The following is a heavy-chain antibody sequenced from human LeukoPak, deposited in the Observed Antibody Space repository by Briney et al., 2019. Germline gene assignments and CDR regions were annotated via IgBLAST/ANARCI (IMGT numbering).Heavy chain of an antibody. CDR2: IYYGGST. J-gene: IGHJ4*02. CDR3: ARLGSLYDYVWGSYRYSPFDY. CDR1: GGSTSPYY. V-gene: IGHV4-59*12. Sequence: PSETLSLTCTVSGGSTSPYYWSWIRQPPGKGLEWIGYIYYGGSTNYNPSLKSRVTISVDTSKNQFSLKLSSVTAADTAVYYCARLGSLYDYVWGSYRYSPFDYWGQGTLVTVSS. D-gene: IGHD3-16*02.